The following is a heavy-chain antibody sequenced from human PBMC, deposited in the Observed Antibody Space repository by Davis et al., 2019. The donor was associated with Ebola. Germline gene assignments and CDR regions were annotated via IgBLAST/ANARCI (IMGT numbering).Heavy chain of an antibody. CDR1: GFTFSSYS. J-gene: IGHJ4*02. CDR3: ARDVFGIAAR. V-gene: IGHV3-7*03. CDR2: IKQDGSEK. Sequence: GGSLRLSCAASGFTFSSYSMNWVRQAPGKGLEWVANIKQDGSEKYYVDSVKGRFTISRDNAKNSLYLQMNSLRAEDTAVYYCARDVFGIAARWGQGTLVTVSS. D-gene: IGHD6-6*01.